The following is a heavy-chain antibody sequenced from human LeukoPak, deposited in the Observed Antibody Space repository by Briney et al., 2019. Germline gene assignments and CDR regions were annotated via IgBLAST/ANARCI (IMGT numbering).Heavy chain of an antibody. Sequence: GGSLRLSCAASGFTFSSYGMHWVRQAPGKGLEWVAVIWYDGSNKYYADSVKGRFTISRDNPKNTLYLQMNSLRAEDTAVYYCARDAYCGGDCYSYYFDYWGQGTLVTVSS. CDR2: IWYDGSNK. D-gene: IGHD2-21*02. J-gene: IGHJ4*02. V-gene: IGHV3-33*01. CDR3: ARDAYCGGDCYSYYFDY. CDR1: GFTFSSYG.